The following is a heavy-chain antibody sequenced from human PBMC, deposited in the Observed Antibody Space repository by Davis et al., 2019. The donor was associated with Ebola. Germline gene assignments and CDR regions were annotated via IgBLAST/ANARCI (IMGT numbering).Heavy chain of an antibody. V-gene: IGHV4-59*11. D-gene: IGHD3-10*01. CDR3: SERGSSV. Sequence: PSETLSLTCTVSGSVMYSHYWSWVRRPPGKGLEWIGYIYYDGATNFNPSLKGRVSISADTSKSQFSLNLTSLTAADTAMYYCSERGSSVWGQGTLVTVSS. CDR1: GSVMYSHY. CDR2: IYYDGAT. J-gene: IGHJ4*02.